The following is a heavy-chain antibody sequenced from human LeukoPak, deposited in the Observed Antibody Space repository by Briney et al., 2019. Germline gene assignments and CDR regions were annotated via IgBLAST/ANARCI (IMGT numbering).Heavy chain of an antibody. D-gene: IGHD1-26*01. J-gene: IGHJ3*02. CDR2: ISSGSTYI. V-gene: IGHV3-21*01. CDR3: ARDRELRDAFDI. CDR1: GFTFSSYS. Sequence: GGSLRLSCAASGFTFSSYSMNWVRQAPGKGLEWVSSISSGSTYIYYADSVKGRFTISRDNAKNSLYLQMNSLRAEDTAVYYCARDRELRDAFDIWGQGTMVTVSS.